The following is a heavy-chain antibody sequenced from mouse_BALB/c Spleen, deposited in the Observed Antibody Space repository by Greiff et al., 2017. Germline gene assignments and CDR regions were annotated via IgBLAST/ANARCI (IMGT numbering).Heavy chain of an antibody. V-gene: IGHV8-12*01. CDR1: GFSLSTSGMG. CDR3: ARKEDGEAWFAY. Sequence: QVTLKESGPGILQPSQTLSLTCSFSGFSLSTSGMGVSWIRQPSGKGLEWLAHIYWDDDKRYNPSLKSRLTISKDTSRNQVFLKITSVDTADTATYYCARKEDGEAWFAYWGQGTLVTVSA. J-gene: IGHJ3*01. CDR2: IYWDDDK.